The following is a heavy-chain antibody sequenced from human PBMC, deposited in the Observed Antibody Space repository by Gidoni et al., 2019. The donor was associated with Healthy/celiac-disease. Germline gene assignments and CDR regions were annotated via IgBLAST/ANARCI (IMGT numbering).Heavy chain of an antibody. J-gene: IGHJ6*02. D-gene: IGHD4-17*01. CDR1: GYTFTSYY. V-gene: IGHV1-46*01. CDR3: ARIYGDYFDRVGKTNYGMDG. Sequence: QVQLVQSGAEVKKPGASVKVSCKASGYTFTSYYMHWVRQAPGQGLEWMGIINPSGGSTSYAQKFQGRVTMTRDTSTSTVYMELRSLRSEDTAVYYCARIYGDYFDRVGKTNYGMDGWGQGTTVTVSS. CDR2: INPSGGST.